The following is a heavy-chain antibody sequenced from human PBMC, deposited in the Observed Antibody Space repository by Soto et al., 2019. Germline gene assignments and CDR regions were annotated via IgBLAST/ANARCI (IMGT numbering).Heavy chain of an antibody. CDR1: GFVYSSDW. Sequence: GGSLTLSCAASGFVYSSDWRSRVRQAPGKGLEWVANIKQDGSEKYYVDSVKGRFTISRDNAKNSLYLQMNSLRAEDTAVYYCARITYYDFWSGYYFDYWGQGTLVTVSS. J-gene: IGHJ4*02. D-gene: IGHD3-3*01. CDR3: ARITYYDFWSGYYFDY. V-gene: IGHV3-7*01. CDR2: IKQDGSEK.